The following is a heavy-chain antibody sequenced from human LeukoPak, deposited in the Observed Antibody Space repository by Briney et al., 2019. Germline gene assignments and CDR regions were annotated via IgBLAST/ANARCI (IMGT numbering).Heavy chain of an antibody. Sequence: GGSLRLSCAASGITVNTNYMTWVRQAPGKGLEWVSYITSSGNIIYYADSVKGRFTISRDNAKNSLYLQMNSLRAEDTALYYCARSGDYWGQGTLVTVSS. CDR1: GITVNTNY. D-gene: IGHD1-26*01. V-gene: IGHV3-11*04. J-gene: IGHJ4*02. CDR2: ITSSGNII. CDR3: ARSGDY.